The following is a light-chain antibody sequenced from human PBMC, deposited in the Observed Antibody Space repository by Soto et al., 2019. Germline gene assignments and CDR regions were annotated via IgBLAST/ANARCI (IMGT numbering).Light chain of an antibody. CDR1: QSVSSN. CDR3: QQRSNWLFT. J-gene: IGKJ3*01. Sequence: IVMTQSPATLSVSPGERATLSCRASQSVSSNLAWYHQKPGQAPRLLIYEASNRATGIPAMFSGSGSGTDFTLTISSLEPEDFAVYYCQQRSNWLFTFGPGTKVDIK. V-gene: IGKV3-11*01. CDR2: EAS.